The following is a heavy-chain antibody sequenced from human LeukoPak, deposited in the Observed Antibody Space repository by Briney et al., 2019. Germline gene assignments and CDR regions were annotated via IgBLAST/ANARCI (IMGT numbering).Heavy chain of an antibody. CDR2: IYSGGSI. CDR1: GFTFSSYA. CDR3: ARDNIAVAGTDY. V-gene: IGHV3-30*14. J-gene: IGHJ4*02. D-gene: IGHD6-19*01. Sequence: GRSLRLSCAASGFTFSSYAMHWVRQAPGKGLEWVSVIYSGGSIYYADSVKGRFTISRDNSKNTLYLQMNSLRGEDTAVYYCARDNIAVAGTDYWGQGTLVTVSS.